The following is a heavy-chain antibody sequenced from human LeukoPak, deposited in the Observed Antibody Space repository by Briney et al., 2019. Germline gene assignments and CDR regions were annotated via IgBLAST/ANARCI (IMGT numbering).Heavy chain of an antibody. CDR1: GGSFSGYY. J-gene: IGHJ4*02. Sequence: SETLSLTCAVYGGSFSGYYWSWIRQPPGKGLEWIGEINHSGSTNYNPSLKSRVTISVDTSKNQFSLKLSSVTAADTAVYYCARDTARPTRGLIDYWGQGTLVTVPS. CDR2: INHSGST. CDR3: ARDTARPTRGLIDY. V-gene: IGHV4-34*01. D-gene: IGHD5-18*01.